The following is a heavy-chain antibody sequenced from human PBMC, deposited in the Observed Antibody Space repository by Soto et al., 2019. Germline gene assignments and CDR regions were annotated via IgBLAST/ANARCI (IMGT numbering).Heavy chain of an antibody. CDR2: IKQDGSEK. CDR3: ARGEYSPLGYYGMDV. J-gene: IGHJ6*02. Sequence: EVQLVESGGGLVQPGGSLRLSCAASGFTFSSYWMSWVRQAPGKGLEWVANIKQDGSEKYYVDSVKGRFTISRDNAKNSLYLQMNSLRAEDTAVYYCARGEYSPLGYYGMDVWGQGTTVTVSS. CDR1: GFTFSSYW. D-gene: IGHD5-18*01. V-gene: IGHV3-7*01.